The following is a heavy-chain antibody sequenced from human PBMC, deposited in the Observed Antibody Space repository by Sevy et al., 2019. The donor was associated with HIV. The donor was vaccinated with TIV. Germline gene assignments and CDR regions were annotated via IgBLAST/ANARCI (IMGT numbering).Heavy chain of an antibody. D-gene: IGHD6-19*01. Sequence: GGSLRLSCAASGFTFSSYAMSWVRQAPGKGLEGVSAISGSGGSTYYADSVKGRFTISRDNSKNTLYLQMNSLRAEDTAVYYCAKPEDESSQWPSDYWCQGTLVTVSS. CDR1: GFTFSSYA. J-gene: IGHJ4*02. CDR2: ISGSGGST. V-gene: IGHV3-23*01. CDR3: AKPEDESSQWPSDY.